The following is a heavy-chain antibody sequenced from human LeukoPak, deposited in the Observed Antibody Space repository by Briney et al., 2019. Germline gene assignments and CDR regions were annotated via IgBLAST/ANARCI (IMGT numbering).Heavy chain of an antibody. CDR3: ASQKTHSAAVDY. V-gene: IGHV4-61*08. J-gene: IGHJ4*02. D-gene: IGHD6-13*01. CDR1: GGSISSGGHY. Sequence: PSQTLSLTCTVSGGSISSGGHYWSWIRPPPGKGLEWIGYIYYSGSTNYNPSLKSRVTISVDTSKNQFSLKLRSVTAADTAVYYCASQKTHSAAVDYWGQGTLVTVSS. CDR2: IYYSGST.